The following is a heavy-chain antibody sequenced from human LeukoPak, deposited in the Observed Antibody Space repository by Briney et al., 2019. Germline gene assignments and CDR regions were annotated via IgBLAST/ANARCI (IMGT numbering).Heavy chain of an antibody. CDR1: GFTFSSYG. J-gene: IGHJ6*03. CDR2: ISGSGGST. V-gene: IGHV3-23*01. Sequence: PGGTLRLSCAASGFTFSSYGMSWVRQAPGKGLEWVSAISGSGGSTYYADSVKGRFTISRDNSKNTLYLQMNSLRAEDTAVYYCAKEGRDSSGYWGLGGYYMDVWGKGTTVTISS. D-gene: IGHD3-22*01. CDR3: AKEGRDSSGYWGLGGYYMDV.